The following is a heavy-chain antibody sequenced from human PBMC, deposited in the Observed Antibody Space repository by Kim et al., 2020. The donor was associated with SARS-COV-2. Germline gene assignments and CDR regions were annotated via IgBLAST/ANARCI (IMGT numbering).Heavy chain of an antibody. CDR2: ISSNGGST. V-gene: IGHV3-64D*06. CDR1: GFTFSSYA. J-gene: IGHJ4*02. Sequence: GGSLRLSCSASGFTFSSYAMHWVRQAPGKGLEYVSAISSNGGSTYYADSVKGRFTISRDNSKNTLYLQMSSLRAEDTAVYYCVKDSTQLLWLRGYFDYWGQGTLVTVSS. CDR3: VKDSTQLLWLRGYFDY. D-gene: IGHD5-18*01.